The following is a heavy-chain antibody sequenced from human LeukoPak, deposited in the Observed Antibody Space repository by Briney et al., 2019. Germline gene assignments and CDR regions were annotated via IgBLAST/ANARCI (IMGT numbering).Heavy chain of an antibody. J-gene: IGHJ5*01. CDR2: INHSGSA. CDR1: DGSLSGYY. D-gene: IGHD3-10*01. CDR3: ARRPRGVIIKTWFDS. Sequence: SETLSLTCAVYDGSLSGYYCSWIRQPPGKGLEWMGEINHSGSANYNPSLKSRVTILLDMSKNQFSLNLSSVTAADTAVYYCARRPRGVIIKTWFDSWGQGTLVTVSS. V-gene: IGHV4-34*01.